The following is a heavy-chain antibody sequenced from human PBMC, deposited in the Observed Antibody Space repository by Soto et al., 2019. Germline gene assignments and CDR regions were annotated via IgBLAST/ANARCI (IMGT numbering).Heavy chain of an antibody. Sequence: ASVKVSCKVSGYTLTELSMHWVRHAPGKGLEWMGGFDPEDGETIYAQKFQGRVTMTEDTSTDTAYMELSSLRSEDTAVYYCATDLCTNGVCYYYGMDVWGQGTTVTVSS. CDR1: GYTLTELS. J-gene: IGHJ6*02. D-gene: IGHD2-8*01. CDR3: ATDLCTNGVCYYYGMDV. CDR2: FDPEDGET. V-gene: IGHV1-24*01.